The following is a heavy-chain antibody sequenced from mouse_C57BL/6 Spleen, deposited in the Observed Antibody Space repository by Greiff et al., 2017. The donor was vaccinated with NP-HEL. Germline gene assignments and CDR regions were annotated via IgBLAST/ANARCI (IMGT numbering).Heavy chain of an antibody. D-gene: IGHD2-1*01. CDR3: ARSHYGNPYYFDY. J-gene: IGHJ2*01. Sequence: QVQLQQPGAELVMPGASVKLSCKASGYTFTSYWMHWVKQRPGQGLEWIGEIDHSDSYTNYNQKFKGKSTLTVDKSSSTAYMQLSSLTSEDSAVYYCARSHYGNPYYFDYWGQGTTLTVSS. CDR1: GYTFTSYW. V-gene: IGHV1-69*01. CDR2: IDHSDSYT.